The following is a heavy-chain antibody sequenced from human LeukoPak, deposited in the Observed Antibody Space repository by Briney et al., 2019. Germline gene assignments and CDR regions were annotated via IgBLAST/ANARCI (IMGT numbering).Heavy chain of an antibody. CDR2: ISAYNGNT. V-gene: IGHV1-18*01. CDR1: GYTFTSYG. CDR3: ARDRPYIVVVPAAKDYYYGMDV. J-gene: IGHJ6*02. D-gene: IGHD2-2*01. Sequence: ASVKVSCKASGYTFTSYGISWVRQAPGQGLEWMGWISAYNGNTNYAQKLQGRVTMTTDTSTSTAYMELRSLRSDDTAVYCCARDRPYIVVVPAAKDYYYGMDVWGQGTTVTVFS.